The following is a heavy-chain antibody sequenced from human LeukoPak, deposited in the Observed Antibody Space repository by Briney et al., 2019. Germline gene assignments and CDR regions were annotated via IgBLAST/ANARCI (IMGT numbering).Heavy chain of an antibody. CDR2: GSGGST. J-gene: IGHJ5*02. V-gene: IGHV3-23*01. Sequence: GSGGSTYYADSVKGRFTISRDNSKNTLYLQMNSLRAEDTAVYYCAKDMGYYDSSGLNWFDPWGQGTLVTVSS. D-gene: IGHD3-22*01. CDR3: AKDMGYYDSSGLNWFDP.